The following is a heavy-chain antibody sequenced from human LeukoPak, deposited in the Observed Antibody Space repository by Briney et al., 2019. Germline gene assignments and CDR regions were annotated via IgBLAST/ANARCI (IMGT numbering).Heavy chain of an antibody. V-gene: IGHV3-23*01. D-gene: IGHD2-15*01. CDR1: GFTFSDYA. CDR3: TRSQGGSCGGAGCSFDY. J-gene: IGHJ4*02. CDR2: FTGGGGAT. Sequence: PGGSLRLSCAASGFTFSDYALTWVRQAPGKGLEWVSAFTGGGGATFYADSVKGRFTISRDSSKNTLYLQMNSLRAEDTAVYYCTRSQGGSCGGAGCSFDYWGQGPLVTVSS.